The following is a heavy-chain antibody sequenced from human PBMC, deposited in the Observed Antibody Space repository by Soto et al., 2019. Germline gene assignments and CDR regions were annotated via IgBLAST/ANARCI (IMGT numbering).Heavy chain of an antibody. Sequence: VGSLRLSCAASGFTVSSNYMSWVRQAPGKGLEWVSIIYSGGSTYYADSVKGRFTISRDNSKNTLYLQMNSLRAEDTAVYYCARDQKLGSYYTEGYYYYGMDVWGQGTTVTVSS. CDR3: ARDQKLGSYYTEGYYYYGMDV. V-gene: IGHV3-53*01. CDR1: GFTVSSNY. CDR2: IYSGGST. J-gene: IGHJ6*02. D-gene: IGHD3-10*01.